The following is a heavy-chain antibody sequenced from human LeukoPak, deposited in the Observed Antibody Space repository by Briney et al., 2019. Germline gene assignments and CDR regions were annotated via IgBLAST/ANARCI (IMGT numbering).Heavy chain of an antibody. Sequence: SETLSLTCAVSGGSISSSNWWSWVRQPPGKGLEWIGEIYHSGSTNYNPSLKSRVTISVDKSKNQFSLKLSSVTAADTAVYYCARGGGWYFIPPRKGYFDYWGQGTLVTVSS. J-gene: IGHJ4*02. D-gene: IGHD6-19*01. CDR2: IYHSGST. CDR1: GGSISSSNW. CDR3: ARGGGWYFIPPRKGYFDY. V-gene: IGHV4-4*02.